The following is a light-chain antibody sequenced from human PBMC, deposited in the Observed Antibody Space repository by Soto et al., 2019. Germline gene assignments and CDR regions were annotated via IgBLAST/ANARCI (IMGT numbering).Light chain of an antibody. CDR2: DAS. Sequence: EIVLTQSPGTLSLSPGERATLSCRASHSVTSDYLAWYQQKPGQPPRLLIYDASNRATGIPARFSGSGSGTDFTLTISSLEPEDFAVYYCQQRSNWPPTFGQGTKVEIK. V-gene: IGKV3-11*01. J-gene: IGKJ1*01. CDR1: HSVTSDY. CDR3: QQRSNWPPT.